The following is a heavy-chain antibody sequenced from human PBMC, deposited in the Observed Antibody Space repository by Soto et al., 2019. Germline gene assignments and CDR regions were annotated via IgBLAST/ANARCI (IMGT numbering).Heavy chain of an antibody. D-gene: IGHD1-26*01. Sequence: GVQRLLWGALGCQFIDHDSGLVRQAPGKGLEWVGRTRNKANSYTTEYAASVKGRFTISRDDSKNSLYLQMNSLKTEDTAVYYCARVVDWEGMDIWGQGTSVSVSS. CDR2: TRNKANSYTT. J-gene: IGHJ6*01. CDR1: GCQFIDHD. CDR3: ARVVDWEGMDI. V-gene: IGHV3-72*01.